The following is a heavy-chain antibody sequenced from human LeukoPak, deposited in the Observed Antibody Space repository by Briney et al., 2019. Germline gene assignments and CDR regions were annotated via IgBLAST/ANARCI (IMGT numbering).Heavy chain of an antibody. Sequence: GGSLRLSRAASGFTFSSYAMSWVRQAPGRGLEWVSAISGSGGSTYYADSVKGRFTISRDNSKNTLYLQMNSLRAEDTAVYYCAIFCSSTSCYSYYYYGMDVWGQGTTVTVSS. CDR1: GFTFSSYA. J-gene: IGHJ6*02. V-gene: IGHV3-23*01. CDR2: ISGSGGST. CDR3: AIFCSSTSCYSYYYYGMDV. D-gene: IGHD2-2*02.